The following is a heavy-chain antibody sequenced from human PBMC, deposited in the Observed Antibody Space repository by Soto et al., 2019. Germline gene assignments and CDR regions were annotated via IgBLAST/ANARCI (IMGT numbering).Heavy chain of an antibody. CDR2: INPSGGST. Sequence: ASVKVSCKASGYTFTSYYMHWVRQAPGQGLEWMGIINPSGGSTSYAQKFQGRVTMTRDTSTSTVYMELSSLRSEDTAVYYCARYGTDCSSTSCYSVHYYYYYGMDVWGPGPTVTVSS. CDR3: ARYGTDCSSTSCYSVHYYYYYGMDV. CDR1: GYTFTSYY. J-gene: IGHJ6*02. V-gene: IGHV1-46*01. D-gene: IGHD2-2*01.